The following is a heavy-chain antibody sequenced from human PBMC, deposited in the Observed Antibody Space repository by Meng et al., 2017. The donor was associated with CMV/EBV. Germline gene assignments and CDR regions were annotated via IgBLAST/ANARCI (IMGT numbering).Heavy chain of an antibody. CDR1: GFTFSAHY. D-gene: IGHD4-17*01. J-gene: IGHJ4*02. CDR3: ARLHDYGDPRGDY. V-gene: IGHV3-72*01. CDR2: TRNKANSYTT. Sequence: GGSLRLSCAASGFTFSAHYMDWVRQAPGKGLEWVGRTRNKANSYTTEYAASVKGRFTISRDDSKNSLYLQMNSLKTEDTAVYYCARLHDYGDPRGDYWGQGTLVTVSS.